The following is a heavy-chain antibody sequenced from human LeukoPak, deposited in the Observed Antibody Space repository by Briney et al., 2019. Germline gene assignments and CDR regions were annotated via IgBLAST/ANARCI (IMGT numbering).Heavy chain of an antibody. CDR3: ARGEMATSFDY. D-gene: IGHD5-24*01. CDR1: GGSISSHY. V-gene: IGHV4-59*11. CDR2: IYYSGST. J-gene: IGHJ4*02. Sequence: SETLSLTCTVSGGSISSHYWSWIRQPPGKGLEWIGYIYYSGSTNYNPSLKSRVTISVDTSKNQFSLKLSSVTAADTAVYYCARGEMATSFDYWGQGTLVTVSS.